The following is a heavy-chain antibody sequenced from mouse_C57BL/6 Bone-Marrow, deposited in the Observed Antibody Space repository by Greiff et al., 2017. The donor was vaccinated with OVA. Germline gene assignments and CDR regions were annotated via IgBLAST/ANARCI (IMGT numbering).Heavy chain of an antibody. V-gene: IGHV1-80*01. CDR3: ARLYRITTVVATSAMDY. CDR2: IYPGDGDT. J-gene: IGHJ4*01. Sequence: VQLQQSGAELVKPGASVKISCKASGYAFSSYWMNWVKQRPGKGLEWIGQIYPGDGDTNYNGKFKGKATLTADKSSSTDYMQLSSLTSEDSAIYFCARLYRITTVVATSAMDYWGQGTSVTVSS. D-gene: IGHD1-1*01. CDR1: GYAFSSYW.